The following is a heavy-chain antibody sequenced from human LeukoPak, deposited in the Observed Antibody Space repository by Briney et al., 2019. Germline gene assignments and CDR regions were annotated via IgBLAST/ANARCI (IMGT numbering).Heavy chain of an antibody. CDR2: IKQDGSEK. V-gene: IGHV3-7*01. CDR1: GFTFSSYW. Sequence: PGGSPRLSCAASGFTFSSYWMSWVRQAPGKGLEWVANIKQDGSEKYYVDSVKGRFTISRDNAKNSLYLQMNSLRAEDTAVYYCARDRRLRFLEPKSYYYYYMDVWGKGTTVTVSS. J-gene: IGHJ6*03. D-gene: IGHD3-3*01. CDR3: ARDRRLRFLEPKSYYYYYMDV.